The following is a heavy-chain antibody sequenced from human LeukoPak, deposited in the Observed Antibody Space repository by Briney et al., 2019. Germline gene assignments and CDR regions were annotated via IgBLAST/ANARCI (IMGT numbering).Heavy chain of an antibody. CDR2: IYTSGST. Sequence: SQTLSLTCTVSGGSISSGSYYWSWIRQPAGKGLEWIGRIYTSGSTNYNPSLKSRVTISVDTSKNQFSLKLSSVTAADTAVYYRARHSLSGPHYSGSPRPNYYYYYGMDVWGQGTTVTVSS. CDR1: GGSISSGSYY. V-gene: IGHV4-61*02. D-gene: IGHD1-26*01. J-gene: IGHJ6*02. CDR3: ARHSLSGPHYSGSPRPNYYYYYGMDV.